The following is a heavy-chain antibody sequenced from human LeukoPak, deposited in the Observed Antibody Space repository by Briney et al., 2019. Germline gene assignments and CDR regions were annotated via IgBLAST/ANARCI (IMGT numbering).Heavy chain of an antibody. D-gene: IGHD2-2*01. J-gene: IGHJ4*02. V-gene: IGHV1-69*05. Sequence: ASVKVSCKASEGTFTSYTISWVRQAPGKGLEWMGGIIPIFRTSNYAQKFQGRVTITTDESTSTVYMDLGSLRSEDTAVYYCARSCSSASCSFDLWGQGTLVTVSS. CDR1: EGTFTSYT. CDR3: ARSCSSASCSFDL. CDR2: IIPIFRTS.